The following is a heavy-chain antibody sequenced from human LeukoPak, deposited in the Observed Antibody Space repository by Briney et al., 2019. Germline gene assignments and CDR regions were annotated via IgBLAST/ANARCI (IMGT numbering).Heavy chain of an antibody. Sequence: GASVKVSCKASGYTFTSYGISWVRQAPGQGLEWMGWISAYNGNTNYAQKLQGRVTMTTDTSTSTAYMELRSLRSDDTAVYYCARDWGTGIVGATTFDYWGQGTLATVSS. CDR1: GYTFTSYG. J-gene: IGHJ4*02. CDR2: ISAYNGNT. D-gene: IGHD1-26*01. CDR3: ARDWGTGIVGATTFDY. V-gene: IGHV1-18*01.